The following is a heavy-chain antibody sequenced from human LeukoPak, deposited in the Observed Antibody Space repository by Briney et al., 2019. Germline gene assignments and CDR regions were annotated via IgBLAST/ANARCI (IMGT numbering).Heavy chain of an antibody. V-gene: IGHV4-59*01. CDR3: ASLPNCSGGSCSRGSNFFDY. CDR1: GGSISSYY. Sequence: SETLSLTCTVSGGSISSYYWSWIRQPPGKGLEWIGYMYNSGSTNYNPSLKSRVTISVDTSKNQLSLKLSSVTAADTAVYYCASLPNCSGGSCSRGSNFFDYWGQGTLVTVSS. J-gene: IGHJ4*02. D-gene: IGHD2-15*01. CDR2: MYNSGST.